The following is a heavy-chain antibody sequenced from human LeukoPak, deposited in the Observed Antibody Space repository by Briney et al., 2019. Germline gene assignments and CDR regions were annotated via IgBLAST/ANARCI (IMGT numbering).Heavy chain of an antibody. Sequence: SETLSLTCTVSGGSISSGGYYWRWIRQHPGKGLEWIGYIYYSGSTYYNPSLKSRVTISVDTSKNQFSLKLSSVTAADTAVYYCARAYGDSRFDPWGQGTLVTVSS. CDR1: GGSISSGGYY. J-gene: IGHJ5*02. CDR3: ARAYGDSRFDP. V-gene: IGHV4-31*03. CDR2: IYYSGST. D-gene: IGHD4-17*01.